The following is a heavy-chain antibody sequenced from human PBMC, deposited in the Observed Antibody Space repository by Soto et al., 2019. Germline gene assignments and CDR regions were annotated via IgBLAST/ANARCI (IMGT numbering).Heavy chain of an antibody. Sequence: EVRLVETGGGLIQPGGSLRLSCAASGFTVSDTYMNWVRQAPGKGLEWVSVIYSGSATYYADPVKGRFTISRDNSKNTVFLQMSSLRVDHTAVYYCARGKSGWLTFDYWGQGILVTVSS. V-gene: IGHV3-53*02. D-gene: IGHD6-19*01. CDR1: GFTVSDTY. CDR2: IYSGSAT. CDR3: ARGKSGWLTFDY. J-gene: IGHJ4*02.